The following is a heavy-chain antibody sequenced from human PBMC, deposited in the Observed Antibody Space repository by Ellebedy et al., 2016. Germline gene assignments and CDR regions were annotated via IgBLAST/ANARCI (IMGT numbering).Heavy chain of an antibody. D-gene: IGHD1-26*01. V-gene: IGHV4-31*03. CDR1: GGSISSDGYY. CDR2: LYYSGST. Sequence: SETLSLTCSVSGGSISSDGYYWSWIRQHPGKGLEWIGYLYYSGSTNYNPSLKSRLTISVDTSKNQFSLKLSTVTAADTAVYSCARDRWELLPDYYHYGLDVWGQGTTVTVSS. CDR3: ARDRWELLPDYYHYGLDV. J-gene: IGHJ6*02.